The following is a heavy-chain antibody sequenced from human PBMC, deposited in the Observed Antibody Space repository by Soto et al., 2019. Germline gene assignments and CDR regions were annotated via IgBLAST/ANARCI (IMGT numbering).Heavy chain of an antibody. V-gene: IGHV3-30-3*01. J-gene: IGHJ4*02. CDR3: ARVLEMAPDGRSY. Sequence: QVQLVESGGGVVQPGRSLRLSCAASGFTFSSYAMHWVRQAPGKGLEWVAVISYDGSNKYYADSVKGRFTISRDNSKNTLYLQMNSLRAEDTAVYYWARVLEMAPDGRSYWGQGTLVTVSS. D-gene: IGHD2-15*01. CDR2: ISYDGSNK. CDR1: GFTFSSYA.